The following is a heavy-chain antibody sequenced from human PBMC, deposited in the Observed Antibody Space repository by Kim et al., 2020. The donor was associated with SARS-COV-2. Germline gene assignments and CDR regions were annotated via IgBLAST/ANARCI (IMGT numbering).Heavy chain of an antibody. D-gene: IGHD4-17*01. CDR2: IWYDGSNK. J-gene: IGHJ4*02. CDR3: AKDRSDYGGCFDY. V-gene: IGHV3-33*06. CDR1: GFTFSSYG. Sequence: GGSPRLSCAASGFTFSSYGMHWVRQAPGKGLEWVAVIWYDGSNKYYADSVKGRFTISRDNSKNTLYLQMNSLRAEDTAVYYCAKDRSDYGGCFDYWGQGTLVTVSS.